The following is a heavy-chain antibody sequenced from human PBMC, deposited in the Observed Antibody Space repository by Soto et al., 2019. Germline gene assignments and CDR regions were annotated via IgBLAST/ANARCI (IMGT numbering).Heavy chain of an antibody. CDR2: IYYTGST. D-gene: IGHD3-16*01. Sequence: SETLSLTCTVSGGSISSDGYYWSWIRQHPGKGLEWIGYIYYTGSTYYNPSLKSRLTISLDTSENQFSLKLSSVTAADTAMYYCASGGNGLYAHWGQGTLVTVSS. J-gene: IGHJ4*02. V-gene: IGHV4-31*03. CDR3: ASGGNGLYAH. CDR1: GGSISSDGYY.